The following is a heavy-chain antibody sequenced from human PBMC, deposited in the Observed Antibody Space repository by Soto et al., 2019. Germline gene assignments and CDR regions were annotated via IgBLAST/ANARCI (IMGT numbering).Heavy chain of an antibody. D-gene: IGHD3-22*01. CDR1: GFTFSSSE. Sequence: GSLRLSCVAPGFTFSSSEMNWVRLAPGKGLEWVPYISSSGSTVYHADSVEGRLTISRDNAKNSLFLQMNSLRAEDTALYYCEREGSYDTMDYWGLGALVTVAS. V-gene: IGHV3-48*03. CDR2: ISSSGSTV. J-gene: IGHJ4*02. CDR3: EREGSYDTMDY.